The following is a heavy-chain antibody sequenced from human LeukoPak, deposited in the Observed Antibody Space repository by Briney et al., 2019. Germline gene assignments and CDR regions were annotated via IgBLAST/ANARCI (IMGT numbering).Heavy chain of an antibody. J-gene: IGHJ4*02. Sequence: GGSLRLSCAASGFTFGSYSMNWVRQAPGKGLEWVSSISSSSSYIYYADSVKGRFTISRDNAKNSLYLQMNSLRAEDTAVYYCARLGVAGTPVYFDYWGQGTLVTVSS. CDR1: GFTFGSYS. CDR2: ISSSSSYI. CDR3: ARLGVAGTPVYFDY. V-gene: IGHV3-21*01. D-gene: IGHD6-19*01.